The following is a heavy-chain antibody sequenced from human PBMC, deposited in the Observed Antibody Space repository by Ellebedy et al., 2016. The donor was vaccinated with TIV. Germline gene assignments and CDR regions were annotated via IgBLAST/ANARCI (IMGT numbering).Heavy chain of an antibody. CDR1: GYTFTAYY. J-gene: IGHJ6*02. CDR2: INPDSGVT. Sequence: ASVKVSCKASGYTFTAYYMHWVRQAPGQGLEWMGWINPDSGVTKFAQKFQGRVTMTRDTSVNTAYMELSRLESDDTAVYYCARVIRGSSGMDVWGQGITVTVS. D-gene: IGHD6-13*01. CDR3: ARVIRGSSGMDV. V-gene: IGHV1-2*02.